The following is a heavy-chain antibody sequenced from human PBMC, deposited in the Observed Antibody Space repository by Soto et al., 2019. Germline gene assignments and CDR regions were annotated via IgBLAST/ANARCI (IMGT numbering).Heavy chain of an antibody. CDR2: INHSGST. D-gene: IGHD2-15*01. V-gene: IGHV4-34*01. Sequence: PSETLSLTCAVYGGSFSGYYWSWIRQPPGKGLEWIGEINHSGSTNYNPSLKSRVTISVDTSKNQFSLKLSSVTAADTAVYYCARTPYSPSYYFDYWGQGTLVTVSS. CDR1: GGSFSGYY. CDR3: ARTPYSPSYYFDY. J-gene: IGHJ4*02.